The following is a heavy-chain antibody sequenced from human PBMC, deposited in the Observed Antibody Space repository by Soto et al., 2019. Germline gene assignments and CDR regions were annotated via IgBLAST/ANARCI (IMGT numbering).Heavy chain of an antibody. J-gene: IGHJ6*02. CDR1: GYSFTSYW. CDR3: ARWALGYCSSTSCYWEDYYYYGMDV. CDR2: IDPSDSYT. D-gene: IGHD2-2*01. V-gene: IGHV5-10-1*01. Sequence: GESLKISCKGSGYSFTSYWISWVRQMPGKGLEWMGRIDPSDSYTNYSPSFQGHVTISADKSISTAYLQWSSLKASDTAMYYCARWALGYCSSTSCYWEDYYYYGMDVWGQGTTVTVSS.